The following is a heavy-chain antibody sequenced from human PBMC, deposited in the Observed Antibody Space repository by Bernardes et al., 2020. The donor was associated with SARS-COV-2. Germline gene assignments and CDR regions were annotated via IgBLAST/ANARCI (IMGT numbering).Heavy chain of an antibody. D-gene: IGHD4-17*01. CDR1: GFTSSNYA. Sequence: GGSLRLSCAASGFTSSNYAMSWVRQAPGKGLEWVAAIYGGAYNTYYADSVKGRFTISRDNSKNTLYLQMNSLRAEDTALYFCAKERGDYAGYNWFDSWGQGTLVTVSS. CDR3: AKERGDYAGYNWFDS. CDR2: IYGGAYNT. J-gene: IGHJ5*01. V-gene: IGHV3-23*01.